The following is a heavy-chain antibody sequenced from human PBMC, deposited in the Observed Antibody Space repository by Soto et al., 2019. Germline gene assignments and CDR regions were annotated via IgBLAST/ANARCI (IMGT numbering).Heavy chain of an antibody. V-gene: IGHV4-30-4*01. Sequence: QVQLQESGPGLVKPSQTLSLTCTVSGGSISSGDYYWSWIRQPPGKGLEWIGYIYYSGSTYYNPSLKSRVNISVDTSKNQFSLKLSSVTAADTAVYYCARGPRSALVTAIFSRYGMDVWGQGTTVTVSS. CDR2: IYYSGST. CDR3: ARGPRSALVTAIFSRYGMDV. CDR1: GGSISSGDYY. J-gene: IGHJ6*02. D-gene: IGHD2-21*02.